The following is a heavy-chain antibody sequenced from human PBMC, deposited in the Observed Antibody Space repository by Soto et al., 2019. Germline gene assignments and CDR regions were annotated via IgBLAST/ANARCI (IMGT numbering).Heavy chain of an antibody. V-gene: IGHV3-23*01. CDR2: ISGSGGSP. J-gene: IGHJ4*02. D-gene: IGHD6-19*01. CDR3: AKDVGSSGWDYYFDY. Sequence: GGSLRLSCAASGFTFSSYAMSWVRQAPGKGLEWVSAISGSGGSPYYADSVKGRFTISRDNSKNTLYLQMNSLRAEETAVYYCAKDVGSSGWDYYFDYWGQGTLVTVSS. CDR1: GFTFSSYA.